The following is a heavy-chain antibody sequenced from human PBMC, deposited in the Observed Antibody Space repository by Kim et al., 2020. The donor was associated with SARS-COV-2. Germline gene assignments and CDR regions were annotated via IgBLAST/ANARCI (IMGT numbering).Heavy chain of an antibody. D-gene: IGHD2-2*01. V-gene: IGHV3-21*01. CDR1: GFTFSSYS. Sequence: GGSLRLSCAASGFTFSSYSMNWVRQAPGKGLEWVSSISSSSSYIYYADSVKGRFTISRDNAKNSLYLQMNSLRAEDTAVYYCAREGDIVVVPAAPFDYWGQGTLVTVSS. CDR3: AREGDIVVVPAAPFDY. CDR2: ISSSSSYI. J-gene: IGHJ4*02.